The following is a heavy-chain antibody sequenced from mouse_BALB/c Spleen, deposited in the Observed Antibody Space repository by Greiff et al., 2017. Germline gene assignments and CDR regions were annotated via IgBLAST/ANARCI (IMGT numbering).Heavy chain of an antibody. Sequence: DVHLVESGGGLVKPGGSLKLSCAASGFAFSSYDMSWVRQTPEKRLEWVAYISSGGGSTYYPDTVKGRFTISRDNAKNTLYLQMSSLKSEDTAMYYCARPEYGNPFAYWGQGTLVTVSA. CDR1: GFAFSSYD. CDR2: ISSGGGST. J-gene: IGHJ3*01. V-gene: IGHV5-12-1*01. D-gene: IGHD2-10*02. CDR3: ARPEYGNPFAY.